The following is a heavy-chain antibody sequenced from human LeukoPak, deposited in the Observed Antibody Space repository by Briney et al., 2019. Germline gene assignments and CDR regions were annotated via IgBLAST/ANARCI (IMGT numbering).Heavy chain of an antibody. J-gene: IGHJ5*02. CDR1: GASISSYY. Sequence: SETLSLACTVSGASISSYYWSWIRQPPGKGLEWIGYIYYSGSTNYNPSLKSRVTISVDTSKNQFSLKLSSVTAADTAVYYCARGSYYDSSGYYSYWFDPWGQGTLVTVSS. D-gene: IGHD3-22*01. CDR2: IYYSGST. V-gene: IGHV4-59*01. CDR3: ARGSYYDSSGYYSYWFDP.